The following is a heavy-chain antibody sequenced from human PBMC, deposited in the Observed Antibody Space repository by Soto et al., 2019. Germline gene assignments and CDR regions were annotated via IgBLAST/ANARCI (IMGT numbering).Heavy chain of an antibody. V-gene: IGHV4-59*01. CDR2: IYYSGST. J-gene: IGHJ5*02. CDR1: GGSISSYY. Sequence: PSETLSLTCTVSGGSISSYYWSWIRQPPGKGLEWIGYIYYSGSTNYNPSLKSRVTISVDTSKNQFSLKLSSVTAADTAVYYCARGSPMITFGGVIVNSNWFDPWGQGTLVTVSS. D-gene: IGHD3-16*02. CDR3: ARGSPMITFGGVIVNSNWFDP.